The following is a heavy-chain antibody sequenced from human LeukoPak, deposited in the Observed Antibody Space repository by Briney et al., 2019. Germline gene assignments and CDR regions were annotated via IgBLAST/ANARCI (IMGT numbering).Heavy chain of an antibody. CDR3: ARDLASESGFDY. CDR1: GGSISSYY. CDR2: IYYSGST. V-gene: IGHV4-59*01. D-gene: IGHD2-15*01. J-gene: IGHJ4*02. Sequence: SETLSLTCTVSGGSISSYYWSWIRQPPGKGLEWIGYIYYSGSTNYNPSLKSRVTISVDTSKNQFSLKLSSVTAADTAVYYCARDLASESGFDYWGQGTLVTVCS.